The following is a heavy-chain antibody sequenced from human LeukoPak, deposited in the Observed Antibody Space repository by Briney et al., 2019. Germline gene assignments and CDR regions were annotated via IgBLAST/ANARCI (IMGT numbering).Heavy chain of an antibody. V-gene: IGHV1-69*06. Sequence: SVKVSCKASGYTFTCYYMHWVRQAPGQGLEWMGGIIPIFGTANYAQKFQGRVTITADKSTSTAYMELSSLRSEDTAVYYCAYQISQIDDFWSGYTGWFDPWGQGTLVTVSS. CDR2: IIPIFGTA. J-gene: IGHJ5*02. CDR1: GYTFTCYY. CDR3: AYQISQIDDFWSGYTGWFDP. D-gene: IGHD3-3*01.